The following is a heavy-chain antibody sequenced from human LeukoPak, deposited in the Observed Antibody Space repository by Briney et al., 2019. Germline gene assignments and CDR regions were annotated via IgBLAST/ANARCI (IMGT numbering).Heavy chain of an antibody. D-gene: IGHD3-16*01. V-gene: IGHV3-30-3*01. Sequence: GGSLRLSCAASGFTFSSYAMHWVRQAPGKGLEWVAVISYDGSNKYYADSVKGRFTISRDNSKNTPYLQMNSLRAEDTAVYYCARAGTSLRSNWFDPWGQGTLVTVSS. CDR3: ARAGTSLRSNWFDP. CDR1: GFTFSSYA. J-gene: IGHJ5*02. CDR2: ISYDGSNK.